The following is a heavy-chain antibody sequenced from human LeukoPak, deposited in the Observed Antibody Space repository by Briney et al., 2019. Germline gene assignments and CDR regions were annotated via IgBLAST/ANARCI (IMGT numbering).Heavy chain of an antibody. D-gene: IGHD4-17*01. Sequence: SETLSLTCTVSGDSIGSSGFYWGWIRQPPGKGLEWIGSIYYSGSTYYNPSLKSRVTISVDTSKNQFSLKLSSVTAADTAVYYCARVRGTDYGDYARPSYGMDVWGQGTTVTVSS. V-gene: IGHV4-39*07. CDR1: GDSIGSSGFY. J-gene: IGHJ6*02. CDR3: ARVRGTDYGDYARPSYGMDV. CDR2: IYYSGST.